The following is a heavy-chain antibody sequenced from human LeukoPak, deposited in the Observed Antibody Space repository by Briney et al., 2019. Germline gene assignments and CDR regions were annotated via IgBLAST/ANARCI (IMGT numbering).Heavy chain of an antibody. Sequence: GGSLRLSCAASGFTFSSYAMHWVRQAPGKGLEWVAVISYDGSNKYYADSVKGRFTISRDNSKNTLYLQMNSLRAEDTAVYYCARDPDTAMVTYLDYWGQGTLVTVSS. J-gene: IGHJ4*02. CDR3: ARDPDTAMVTYLDY. V-gene: IGHV3-30*04. CDR2: ISYDGSNK. CDR1: GFTFSSYA. D-gene: IGHD5-18*01.